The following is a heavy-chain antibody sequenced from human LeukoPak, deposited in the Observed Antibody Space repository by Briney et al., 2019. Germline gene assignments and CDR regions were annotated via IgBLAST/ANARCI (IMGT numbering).Heavy chain of an antibody. CDR1: GFTFSSYS. V-gene: IGHV3-21*01. CDR3: AREVREYQLLGSIDY. D-gene: IGHD2-2*01. Sequence: PGGSLRLSCAASGFTFSSYSMNWVRQAPGKGLEWVSSISSSSSYIYYAGSVKGRFTISRDNAKNSLYLQMNSLRAEDTAVYYCAREVREYQLLGSIDYWGQGTLVTVSS. J-gene: IGHJ4*02. CDR2: ISSSSSYI.